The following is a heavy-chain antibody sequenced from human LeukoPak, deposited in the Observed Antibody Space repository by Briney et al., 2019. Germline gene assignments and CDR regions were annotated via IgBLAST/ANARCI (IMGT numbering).Heavy chain of an antibody. CDR1: GFTFSSYS. V-gene: IGHV3-21*01. J-gene: IGHJ4*02. D-gene: IGHD3-22*01. CDR3: ARWANSRGYYDSSGYSFDY. CDR2: ISSSSSYI. Sequence: GGSLRLSCAASGFTFSSYSMNWVRQAPGKGLEWVSSISSSSSYIYYADSVKGRFTISRDNAKNSLYLQMNSLRAEDTAVYYRARWANSRGYYDSSGYSFDYWGQGTLVTVSS.